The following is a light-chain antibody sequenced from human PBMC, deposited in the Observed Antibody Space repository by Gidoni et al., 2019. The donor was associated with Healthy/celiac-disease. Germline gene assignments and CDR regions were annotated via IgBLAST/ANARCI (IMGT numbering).Light chain of an antibody. CDR3: QQSYSTPPLT. CDR2: AAS. CDR1: KSISSY. J-gene: IGKJ4*01. V-gene: IGKV1-39*01. Sequence: DIQLTPSPSSLSASVGDRVTITCRASKSISSYLNWYQQKPGKAPKLLIYAASSLQSRVPSRCSGSGSGTDFTLTISSLQPEDFATYYCQQSYSTPPLTFGGGTKVEIK.